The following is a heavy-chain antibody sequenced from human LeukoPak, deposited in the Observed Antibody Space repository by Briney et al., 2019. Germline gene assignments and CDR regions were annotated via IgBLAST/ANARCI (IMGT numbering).Heavy chain of an antibody. Sequence: SETLSLTCSVSGGSISSGPYFWSWIRQSPGQGLEWIGYIWPSGSTNYNPSLKSRVTISVDTSKNQFSLKLSSVTAADTAVYYCARAVKMVRGVIGWFDPWGQGTLVTVSS. CDR2: IWPSGST. D-gene: IGHD3-10*01. CDR3: ARAVKMVRGVIGWFDP. V-gene: IGHV4-61*01. J-gene: IGHJ5*02. CDR1: GGSISSGPYF.